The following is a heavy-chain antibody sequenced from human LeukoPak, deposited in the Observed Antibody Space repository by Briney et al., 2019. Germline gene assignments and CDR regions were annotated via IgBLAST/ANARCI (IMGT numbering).Heavy chain of an antibody. CDR3: ARVAPRYCSGGSCYSGAFDI. J-gene: IGHJ3*02. V-gene: IGHV3-21*01. CDR1: GFTFSSYS. Sequence: PGGSLRLSCAASGFTFSSYSMNWVRQAPGKGLEWVSSISSSSSYIYYADSVKGRFTISRDNAKNSLYLQMNNLRAEDTAVYYCARVAPRYCSGGSCYSGAFDIWGQGTMVTVSS. D-gene: IGHD2-15*01. CDR2: ISSSSSYI.